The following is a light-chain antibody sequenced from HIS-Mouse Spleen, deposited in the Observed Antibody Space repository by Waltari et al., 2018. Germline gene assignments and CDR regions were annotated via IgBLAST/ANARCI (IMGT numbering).Light chain of an antibody. CDR1: SSDVGGYNS. CDR3: CSYAGSYTGV. V-gene: IGLV2-11*02. J-gene: IGLJ1*01. CDR2: DVS. Sequence: QSSLTQPLSVSGSPGPSVTISCTGTSSDVGGYNSVPWYQQHPGKAPKLMIYDVSKRPSGVPDRFSGSKSGNTASLTISGLQAEDEADYYCCSYAGSYTGVFGTGTKVTVL.